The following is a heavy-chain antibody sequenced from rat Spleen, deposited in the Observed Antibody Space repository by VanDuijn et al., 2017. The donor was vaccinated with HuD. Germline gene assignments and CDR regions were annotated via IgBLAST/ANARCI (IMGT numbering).Heavy chain of an antibody. V-gene: IGHV2-1*01. J-gene: IGHJ3*01. CDR2: IWGDGST. Sequence: QVQLKESGPGLVQSSQTLSLICTVSGFSLISHSVHWVRQPPGKGLEWMGGIWGDGSTDYNSVLESRLTINRDTSKSQVFLKMNSLQTDDTVIYFCARSYGGYTSNWFPYWGQGTLVTVSS. CDR1: GFSLISHS. CDR3: ARSYGGYTSNWFPY. D-gene: IGHD1-11*01.